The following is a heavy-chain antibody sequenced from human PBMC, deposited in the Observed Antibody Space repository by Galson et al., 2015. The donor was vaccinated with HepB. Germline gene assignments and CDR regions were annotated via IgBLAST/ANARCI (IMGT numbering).Heavy chain of an antibody. CDR3: AREGVSGAFDNWFDP. D-gene: IGHD3-10*01. Sequence: SVKVSCKASGYTFSTFGINWARQTPGQGLEWMGWISTNSGKTKYAQKFRGRVTMTTDPFTSTAYLELRSLRFDDTAVYYCAREGVSGAFDNWFDPWGQGTLVTVSS. CDR2: ISTNSGKT. V-gene: IGHV1-18*01. J-gene: IGHJ5*02. CDR1: GYTFSTFG.